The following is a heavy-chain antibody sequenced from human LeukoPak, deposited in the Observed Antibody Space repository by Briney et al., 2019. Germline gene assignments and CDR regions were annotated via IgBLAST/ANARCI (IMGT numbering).Heavy chain of an antibody. CDR2: ISWNSDSI. CDR3: ARVSGWTWFDP. CDR1: GFTFDDYA. V-gene: IGHV3-9*01. D-gene: IGHD6-19*01. J-gene: IGHJ5*02. Sequence: PGGSLRLSCAASGFTFDDYAMHWVRQAPGKGLEWASGISWNSDSIDYADSVKGRFTISRDNAKNSLYLQMNSLRAEDTAVYYCARVSGWTWFDPWGQGTLVTVSS.